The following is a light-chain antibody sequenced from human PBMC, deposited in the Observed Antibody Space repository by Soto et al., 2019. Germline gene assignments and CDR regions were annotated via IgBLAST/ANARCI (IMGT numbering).Light chain of an antibody. CDR1: NSDVGAYNY. Sequence: QSALTQPASVSGSPGQSITISCTGSNSDVGAYNYVSWYQQHPGKAPRLIIFEVNDRPSGVSHRFSGSKSGNTASLTISGLQAEDEADYYCASYTTSHTRVFGEGPSSPS. V-gene: IGLV2-14*01. J-gene: IGLJ3*02. CDR2: EVN. CDR3: ASYTTSHTRV.